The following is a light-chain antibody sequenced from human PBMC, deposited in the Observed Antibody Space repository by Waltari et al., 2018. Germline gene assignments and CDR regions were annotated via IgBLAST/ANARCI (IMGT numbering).Light chain of an antibody. CDR3: QSFDSSHVV. CDR1: SGYIATTY. Sequence: FMLTQPHSASPSPGQTVTISCTRSSGYIATTYAPRYQQRPGSAPTKVIYEDNQRPSGVPDRFSGSIDSSSNSASLIISGLKAEDEADYYCQSFDSSHVVFGGGTKLTVL. CDR2: EDN. V-gene: IGLV6-57*03. J-gene: IGLJ2*01.